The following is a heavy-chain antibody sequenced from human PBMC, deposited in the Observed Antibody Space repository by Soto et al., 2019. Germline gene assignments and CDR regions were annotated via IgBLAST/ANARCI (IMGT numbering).Heavy chain of an antibody. V-gene: IGHV4-39*01. Sequence: PSETLSLTCTVSGGSISSRSYYWGWIRQPPGKGLEWIGSIYYSGSTYYNPSLKSRVTISVDTSKNQFSLKLKSLTAADTAVYYCARHHRILVPAAMSWFDPWGQGTLVTVSS. D-gene: IGHD2-2*01. J-gene: IGHJ5*02. CDR3: ARHHRILVPAAMSWFDP. CDR1: GGSISSRSYY. CDR2: IYYSGST.